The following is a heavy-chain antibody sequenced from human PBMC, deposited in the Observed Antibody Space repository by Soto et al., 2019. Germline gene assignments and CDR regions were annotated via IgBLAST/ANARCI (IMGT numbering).Heavy chain of an antibody. CDR1: GFTFSSYG. D-gene: IGHD3-3*01. J-gene: IGHJ4*02. CDR3: AKATLRVVHPLVFDY. V-gene: IGHV3-23*01. CDR2: ISGSGGAT. Sequence: GGSRRRSWEASGFTFSSYGMNGVGQAPGKGLEWISVISGSGGATYFADSVKGRFVISRDNSKNTLYLQMNSLRAEDTAIYYCAKATLRVVHPLVFDYWGQGSLVTVSS.